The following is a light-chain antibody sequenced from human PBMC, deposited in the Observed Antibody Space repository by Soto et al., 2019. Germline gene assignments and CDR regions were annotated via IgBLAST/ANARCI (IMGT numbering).Light chain of an antibody. CDR2: DVT. V-gene: IGLV2-14*03. CDR1: SSDVGAYNY. CDR3: SSYTTSSTLV. J-gene: IGLJ2*01. Sequence: QSVLTQTASVSGSPGQSITISCTGTSSDVGAYNYVSWYQQHSGKAPKLLIYDVTDRPSGVSYRFSGSKSGNTASLTISGLQAEDEADYYCSSYTTSSTLVFGGGTKLTVL.